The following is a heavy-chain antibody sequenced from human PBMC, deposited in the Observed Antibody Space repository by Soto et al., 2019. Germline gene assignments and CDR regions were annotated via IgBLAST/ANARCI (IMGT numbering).Heavy chain of an antibody. Sequence: QVQLVESGGGVVQPGRSLRLSCAASGFTFSSYAMHWVRQAPGKGLEWVAVISYDGSNKYYADSVKGRFTISRDNSKNTLYLQMNSLRAEDTAVYYCARDARIAVAGGGFDPWGQGTLVTVSS. D-gene: IGHD6-19*01. J-gene: IGHJ5*02. CDR3: ARDARIAVAGGGFDP. CDR1: GFTFSSYA. CDR2: ISYDGSNK. V-gene: IGHV3-30-3*01.